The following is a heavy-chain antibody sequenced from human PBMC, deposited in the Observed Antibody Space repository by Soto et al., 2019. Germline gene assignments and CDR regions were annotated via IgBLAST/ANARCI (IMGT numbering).Heavy chain of an antibody. CDR2: IIPIFGTA. Sequence: SVKVSCKAAGGTFSSYAISWVRQAPGQGLEWMGGIIPIFGTANYAQKFQGRVTITADESTSTAYMELSSLRSEDTAVYYCARSRGYYDSSGYYYDPAYYFDYWGQGTLVTVS. J-gene: IGHJ4*02. V-gene: IGHV1-69*13. CDR1: GGTFSSYA. D-gene: IGHD3-22*01. CDR3: ARSRGYYDSSGYYYDPAYYFDY.